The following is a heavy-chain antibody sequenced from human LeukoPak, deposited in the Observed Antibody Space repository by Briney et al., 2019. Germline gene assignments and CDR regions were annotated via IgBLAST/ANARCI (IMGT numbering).Heavy chain of an antibody. CDR3: ARDAYYYGSGSYAPPDV. CDR1: GFTFSSYA. Sequence: PGGSLRLSCAASGFTFSSYAMHWVRQAPGKGLEWVVVISYDGSNKYYADSVKGRFTISRDNSKNTLYLQMNSLRAEDTAVYYCARDAYYYGSGSYAPPDVWGKGTTVTVSS. CDR2: ISYDGSNK. V-gene: IGHV3-30*04. J-gene: IGHJ6*04. D-gene: IGHD3-10*01.